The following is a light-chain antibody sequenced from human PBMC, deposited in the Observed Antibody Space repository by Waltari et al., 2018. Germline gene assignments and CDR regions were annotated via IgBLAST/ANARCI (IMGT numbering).Light chain of an antibody. J-gene: IGKJ5*01. CDR2: GAS. Sequence: DIVMTQSPATLSVSPGERATLSCRASQSVNTNLGWYQQRPGQAPRVLIYGASIMANGIPARFSGSGSGTDFTLTISSLQSEDFAVYYCQKYHKWPPMTFGQGTRLENK. V-gene: IGKV3-15*01. CDR1: QSVNTN. CDR3: QKYHKWPPMT.